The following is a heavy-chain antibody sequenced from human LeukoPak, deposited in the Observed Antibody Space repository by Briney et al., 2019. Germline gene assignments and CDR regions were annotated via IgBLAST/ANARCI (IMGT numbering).Heavy chain of an antibody. V-gene: IGHV4-39*07. D-gene: IGHD2-15*01. CDR2: IYYNERT. J-gene: IGHJ6*03. CDR3: ARRGRGLLRYYYYYYMDV. Sequence: SETLSLTCTVSGGSISSGSYYWGWIRQPPGKGLEWIGSIYYNERTHYNPALKSRVRISLDTSKNQFSLKLSSVTAADTAVYYCARRGRGLLRYYYYYYMDVWGKGTTVTISS. CDR1: GGSISSGSYY.